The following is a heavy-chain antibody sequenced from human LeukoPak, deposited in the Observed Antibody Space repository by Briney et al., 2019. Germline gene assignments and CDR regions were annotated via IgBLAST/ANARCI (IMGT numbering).Heavy chain of an antibody. CDR3: ADYRKPQGLDY. V-gene: IGHV3-23*01. J-gene: IGHJ4*02. D-gene: IGHD1-14*01. Sequence: GGSLRLSSRVSGFSFGTYAAAWVRQAPGKGLDWVSAINNDGDDTYYADSVKGRFTISRDNSKNTLYLQMDSLRVEDTAIYYCADYRKPQGLDYWGQGTLVIVSS. CDR1: GFSFGTYA. CDR2: INNDGDDT.